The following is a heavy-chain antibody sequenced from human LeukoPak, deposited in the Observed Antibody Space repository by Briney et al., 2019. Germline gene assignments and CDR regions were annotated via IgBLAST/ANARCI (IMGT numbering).Heavy chain of an antibody. D-gene: IGHD3-16*01. CDR1: GFTFGSYG. J-gene: IGHJ4*02. CDR3: AKPQGGSPPRPFDY. Sequence: GSLSLSCTASGFTFGSYGMHWVRQATGKGLEWVAYISYEGTNEKEADSVKGRFTISRDNSRNTLYLQMNSLRPEDTAVYYCAKPQGGSPPRPFDYWGQGTLVTVSS. CDR2: ISYEGTNE. V-gene: IGHV3-30*02.